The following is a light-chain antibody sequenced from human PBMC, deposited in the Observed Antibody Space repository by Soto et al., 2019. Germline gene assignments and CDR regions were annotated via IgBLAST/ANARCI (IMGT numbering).Light chain of an antibody. CDR1: QSFSSY. Sequence: EIVLTQAPAALSLSPGDRATLSCRASQSFSSYLAWYQQKPGQAPRLLIYDASNRAPGIPARFSGSGSGTDFTLTISSLEPEDFAVDYCQQRSAWPLAYTFGQGTKLEIK. CDR2: DAS. CDR3: QQRSAWPLAYT. V-gene: IGKV3-11*01. J-gene: IGKJ2*01.